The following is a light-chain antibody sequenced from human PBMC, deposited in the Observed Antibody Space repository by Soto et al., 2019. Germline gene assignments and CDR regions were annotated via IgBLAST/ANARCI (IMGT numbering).Light chain of an antibody. J-gene: IGLJ1*01. CDR3: SSYTTSSTRV. CDR1: SSDVGIYNY. Sequence: QSVLTQPASVSGSPGQSIAISCTGSSSDVGIYNYVSWYQQHPGKVPKLIIYEVTNRPSGVSNRFSGSKSGNTASPTISGLQAEDEADYYCSSYTTSSTRVFGTGTKLTVL. V-gene: IGLV2-14*01. CDR2: EVT.